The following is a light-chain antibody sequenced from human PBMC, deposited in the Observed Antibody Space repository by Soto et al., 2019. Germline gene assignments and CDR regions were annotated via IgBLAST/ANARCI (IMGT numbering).Light chain of an antibody. J-gene: IGLJ3*02. CDR3: SSYTSNSTRV. CDR1: SSDVGRYNY. Sequence: QSALTKPASVSGSPGQSITISCTGTSSDVGRYNYVSWYQQHPGKAPKLMIYEVSNRPSGVSNRFSGSKSGNTASLTISGLQAEDEADYYCSSYTSNSTRVFGGGTKLTVL. CDR2: EVS. V-gene: IGLV2-14*01.